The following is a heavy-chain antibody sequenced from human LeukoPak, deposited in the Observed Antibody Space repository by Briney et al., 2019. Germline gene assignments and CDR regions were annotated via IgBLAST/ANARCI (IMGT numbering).Heavy chain of an antibody. CDR2: IYYSGST. CDR1: GGSISSGGYY. CDR3: ARVPDGYNLYFDY. V-gene: IGHV4-31*03. Sequence: SETLSLTCTVSGGSISSGGYYWSWIRQHPGKGLEWIGYIYYSGSTYYNPSLKSRVTISVDTSKNQFSLKLSSVTAADTAVYFCARVPDGYNLYFDYWGQGTLVTVSS. D-gene: IGHD5-24*01. J-gene: IGHJ4*02.